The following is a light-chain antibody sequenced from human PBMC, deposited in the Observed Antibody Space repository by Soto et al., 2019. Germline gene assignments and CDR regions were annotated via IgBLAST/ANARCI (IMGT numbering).Light chain of an antibody. CDR2: GAF. CDR1: QSVSYN. V-gene: IGKV3-15*01. CDR3: QQYTNWPPLT. Sequence: EMVMTQSPATLSVSPGETATLSCSASQSVSYNLAWYQQKPGQGPRLLIYGAFTRATGIPARFSGSGSGREFTLTISSLQSEDFAVYYCQQYTNWPPLTFGGGTKVEIK. J-gene: IGKJ4*01.